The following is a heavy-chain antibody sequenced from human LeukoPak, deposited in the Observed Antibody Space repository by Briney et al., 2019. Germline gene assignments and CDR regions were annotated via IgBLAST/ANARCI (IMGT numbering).Heavy chain of an antibody. V-gene: IGHV3-7*01. CDR1: GFTFSSYW. CDR2: IKQDGSEK. Sequence: GGSLRLSCAASGFTFSSYWTSWVRQAPGKGLEWVANIKQDGSEKYYVDSAKGRFTISRDNAKNSLYLQMNSLRAEDTAVYYCAKAYGDYVFYFDYWGQGTLVTVSS. D-gene: IGHD4-17*01. CDR3: AKAYGDYVFYFDY. J-gene: IGHJ4*02.